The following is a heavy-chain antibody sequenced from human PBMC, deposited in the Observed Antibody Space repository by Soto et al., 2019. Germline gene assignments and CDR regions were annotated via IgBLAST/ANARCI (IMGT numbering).Heavy chain of an antibody. CDR1: GYTFTRYT. J-gene: IGHJ5*02. CDR2: INPDNGNT. Sequence: ASVPVPCKASGYTFTRYTMNWVRQAPGQRLEWMGWINPDNGNTKTSQKFQDRVIITRHTSASTAYMDLSSLRSEDTAVYYCARGIATGQLDPWGQGTLVTVSS. CDR3: ARGIATGQLDP. V-gene: IGHV1-3*01. D-gene: IGHD2-15*01.